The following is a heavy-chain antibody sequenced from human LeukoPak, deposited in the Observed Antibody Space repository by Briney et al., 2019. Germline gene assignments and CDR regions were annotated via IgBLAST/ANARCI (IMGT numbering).Heavy chain of an antibody. Sequence: PSETLSLTCVVYGGSFSGYYWTWIRQPPGKGLEWIGEIDHSGTTNYNPSLKSRVTMSVDTSKNQFSLMVSSVTAADTAVYYCATGRNGVVPAPILWVGPWYNYHYMDVWGKGTTVTVSS. V-gene: IGHV4-34*01. CDR1: GGSFSGYY. D-gene: IGHD2-2*02. CDR3: ATGRNGVVPAPILWVGPWYNYHYMDV. J-gene: IGHJ6*03. CDR2: IDHSGTT.